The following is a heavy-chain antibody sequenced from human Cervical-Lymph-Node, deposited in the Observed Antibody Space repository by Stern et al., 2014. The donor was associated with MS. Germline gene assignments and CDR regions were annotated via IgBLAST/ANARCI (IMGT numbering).Heavy chain of an antibody. J-gene: IGHJ4*02. CDR2: IIPILGIP. CDR1: GGTFSNYA. D-gene: IGHD2-15*01. Sequence: VQLVESGAEVKKPGSSVKVSCKTSGGTFSNYAISWVRQAPGQGLEWMGRIIPILGIPYYAQKFQGRVTITADKSTSTASMELSSLRSEDTALYYCAKDHLDVAVVAATTYFDLWCQGTLVTVS. CDR3: AKDHLDVAVVAATTYFDL. V-gene: IGHV1-69*09.